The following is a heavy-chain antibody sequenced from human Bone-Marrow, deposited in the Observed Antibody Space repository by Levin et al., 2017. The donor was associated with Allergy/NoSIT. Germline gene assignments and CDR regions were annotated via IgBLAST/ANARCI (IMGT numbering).Heavy chain of an antibody. CDR1: GFTFSSYW. V-gene: IGHV3-74*01. Sequence: AGGSLRLSCAASGFTFSSYWMHWVRQAPGKGLVWVSRINSDGSSTSYADSVKGRFTISRDNAKNTLYLQMNSLRAEDTAVYYCAKIGYCSGGSCAPTTLFTGYFDYWGQGTLVTVSS. CDR2: INSDGSST. D-gene: IGHD2-15*01. J-gene: IGHJ4*02. CDR3: AKIGYCSGGSCAPTTLFTGYFDY.